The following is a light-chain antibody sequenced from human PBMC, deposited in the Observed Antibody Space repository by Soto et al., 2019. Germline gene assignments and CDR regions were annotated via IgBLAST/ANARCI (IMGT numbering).Light chain of an antibody. CDR3: MQSLQTPT. Sequence: DIVMTQSLLSLPVTPGEPASISCRSSQSLLYSDGYHYLNWYLQKPGQSPHLLIFLGSHRASGVPDRFSGSGSGTDFTLKISRVEAGDVGVYYCMQSLQTPTFGQGTRLEIK. CDR2: LGS. J-gene: IGKJ5*01. V-gene: IGKV2-28*01. CDR1: QSLLYSDGYHY.